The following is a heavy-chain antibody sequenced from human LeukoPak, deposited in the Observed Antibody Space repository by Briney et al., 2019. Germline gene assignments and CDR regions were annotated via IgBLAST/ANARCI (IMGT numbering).Heavy chain of an antibody. Sequence: GGSLRLSCAASGFTFSSYVMSWVRQAPGKGLEWVSAISGSGGSTFYADSVKGRFTISRDNSKNTLYLQMNSLRAEDTAVYYCAKDLGYYYDSSGYYHFDYWGQGTLVTVSS. D-gene: IGHD3-22*01. CDR3: AKDLGYYYDSSGYYHFDY. CDR1: GFTFSSYV. V-gene: IGHV3-23*01. J-gene: IGHJ4*02. CDR2: ISGSGGST.